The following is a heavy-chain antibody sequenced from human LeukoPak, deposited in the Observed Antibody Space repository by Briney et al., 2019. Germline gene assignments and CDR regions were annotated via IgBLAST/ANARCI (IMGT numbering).Heavy chain of an antibody. D-gene: IGHD4-17*01. Sequence: ASVKVSCKVSGYTLTQLSMHWVRQAPGKGLEWMGWINPNSGGTNYAQKFQGRVTMTRDTSISTAYMELSRLRSDDTAVYYCARQSYDDSPLDYWGQGTLVTVSS. CDR3: ARQSYDDSPLDY. V-gene: IGHV1-2*02. CDR1: GYTLTQLS. CDR2: INPNSGGT. J-gene: IGHJ4*02.